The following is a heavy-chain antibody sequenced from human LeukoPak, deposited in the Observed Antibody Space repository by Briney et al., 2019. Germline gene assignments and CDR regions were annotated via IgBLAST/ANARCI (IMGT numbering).Heavy chain of an antibody. CDR2: INHSGST. CDR3: ARVGRILDWFDP. V-gene: IGHV4-34*01. J-gene: IGHJ5*02. CDR1: GGSFSGYY. D-gene: IGHD2-15*01. Sequence: KTSETLSLTCAVYGGSFSGYYWSGIRKPPGEGLEWIGEINHSGSTNYNPSLKSRVTISVDTSKNQFSLKLNSVTAADTAVYYCARVGRILDWFDPWGQGTLVTVSS.